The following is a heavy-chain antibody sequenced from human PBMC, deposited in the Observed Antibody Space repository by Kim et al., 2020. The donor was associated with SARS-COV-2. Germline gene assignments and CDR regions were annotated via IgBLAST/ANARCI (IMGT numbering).Heavy chain of an antibody. CDR2: IRDKAYGGTT. CDR1: GFTFGDYA. Sequence: GGSLRLSCTASGFTFGDYAMTWVRQAPGKGLEWVGFIRDKAYGGTTQYAASVKGRFTISRDDSKSIAYLQMNSLKTADTALYYCSRGLQLDSWGQGTLVTVSS. D-gene: IGHD5-18*01. J-gene: IGHJ4*02. V-gene: IGHV3-49*04. CDR3: SRGLQLDS.